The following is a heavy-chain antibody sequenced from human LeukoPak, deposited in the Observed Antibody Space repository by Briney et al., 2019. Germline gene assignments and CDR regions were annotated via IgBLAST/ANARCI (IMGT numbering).Heavy chain of an antibody. CDR3: ARDSPLWGDAFDI. CDR2: IYSGGST. CDR1: GFTVSSNY. V-gene: IGHV3-53*01. J-gene: IGHJ3*02. Sequence: VGSLRLSCAASGFTVSSNYMSWVRQAPGKGLEWVSVIYSGGSTYYADSVKGRFTIPRDNSKNTLYLQMNSLRAEDTAVYYCARDSPLWGDAFDIWGQGTMVTVSS. D-gene: IGHD3-16*01.